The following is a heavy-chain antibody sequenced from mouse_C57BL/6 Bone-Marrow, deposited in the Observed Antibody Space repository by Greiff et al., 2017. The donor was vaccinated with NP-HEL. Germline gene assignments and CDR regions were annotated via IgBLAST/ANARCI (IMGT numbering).Heavy chain of an antibody. Sequence: QVQLQQSGPELVRPGASVKISCKAPGYTFTSHWMQWVRQRPGQGLEWIGEIFPGSGSTYYNEKFKGKATLTVDTSSSTAYMQLSSLTSEDSAVYFCARSRVVATEGYYFDYWGQGTTLTVSS. CDR3: ARSRVVATEGYYFDY. CDR2: IFPGSGST. CDR1: GYTFTSHW. D-gene: IGHD1-1*01. V-gene: IGHV1-56*01. J-gene: IGHJ2*01.